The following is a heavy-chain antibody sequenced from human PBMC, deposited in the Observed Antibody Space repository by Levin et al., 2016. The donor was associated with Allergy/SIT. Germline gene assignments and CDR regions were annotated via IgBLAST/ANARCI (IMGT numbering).Heavy chain of an antibody. J-gene: IGHJ4*02. CDR1: IQLYRLL. V-gene: IGHV5-51*01. Sequence: GESLKISCQVFWIQLYRLLDRLGAPDRPGKGLEWMNIIYPGDFESRYNPSFQGRVTVSVDKSLNTAYLQWSALKTSDTAIYYCTRQIASSNTGSLIDHWGQGTLVTVSS. CDR3: TRQIASSNTGSLIDH. CDR2: IYPGDFES. D-gene: IGHD1-14*01.